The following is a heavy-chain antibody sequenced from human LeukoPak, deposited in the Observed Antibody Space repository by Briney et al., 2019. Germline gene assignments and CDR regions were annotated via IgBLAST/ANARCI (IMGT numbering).Heavy chain of an antibody. CDR2: INPSGGST. V-gene: IGHV1-46*01. J-gene: IGHJ4*02. CDR3: ARTVGKQQLGFDY. Sequence: ASVKVSCKASGYTFTSYGISWVRQAPGQGLEWMGIINPSGGSTSYAQKFQGRVTMTRDMSTSTVYMELSSLRSEDTAVYYCARTVGKQQLGFDYWGQGTLVTVSS. D-gene: IGHD6-13*01. CDR1: GYTFTSYG.